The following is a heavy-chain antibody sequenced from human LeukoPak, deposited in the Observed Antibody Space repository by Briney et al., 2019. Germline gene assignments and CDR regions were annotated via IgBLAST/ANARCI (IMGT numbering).Heavy chain of an antibody. V-gene: IGHV3-74*01. D-gene: IGHD3-3*01. CDR2: INSDGSST. CDR3: ARANPIKRVFDY. CDR1: GFTFSSYW. Sequence: GGSLRLSCAASGFTFSSYWMHWVRQAPGKGLVWVSRINSDGSSTSYADSVKGRFTISRDNAKNTLYLQMNSLRAEDTAVYYCARANPIKRVFDYWGQGTLVTVSS. J-gene: IGHJ4*02.